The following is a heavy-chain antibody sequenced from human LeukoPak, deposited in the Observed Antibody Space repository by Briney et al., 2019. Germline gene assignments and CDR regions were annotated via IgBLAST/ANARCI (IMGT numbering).Heavy chain of an antibody. Sequence: GGSLRLSCAASGFTFSNAWMSWVRQAPGKGLEWVSYISSSGTTIYYADSVKGRFTISRDSAKKSLNLQMNSLRAEDTAVYYCARAKYCSSTSCYPPFGMDVWGQGTTVTVSS. CDR2: ISSSGTTI. J-gene: IGHJ6*02. CDR3: ARAKYCSSTSCYPPFGMDV. V-gene: IGHV3-11*01. CDR1: GFTFSNAW. D-gene: IGHD2-2*01.